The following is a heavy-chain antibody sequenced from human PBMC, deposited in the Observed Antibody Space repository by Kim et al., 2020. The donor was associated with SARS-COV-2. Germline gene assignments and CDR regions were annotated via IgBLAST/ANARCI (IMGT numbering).Heavy chain of an antibody. CDR3: ARSISGYSGYDKHNWFDP. V-gene: IGHV1-69*01. J-gene: IGHJ5*02. Sequence: QGRVTITADESTSTAYMELSSLRSEDTAVYYCARSISGYSGYDKHNWFDPWGQGTLVTVSS. D-gene: IGHD5-12*01.